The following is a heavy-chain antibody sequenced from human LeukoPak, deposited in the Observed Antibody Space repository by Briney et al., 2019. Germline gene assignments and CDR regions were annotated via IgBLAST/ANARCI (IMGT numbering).Heavy chain of an antibody. CDR1: GGSISSGSYY. CDR2: IYTSGST. CDR3: ARDRTTSTRGAFDI. J-gene: IGHJ3*02. Sequence: PSETLSLTCTVSGGSISSGSYYWSWIRQPAGKGLEWIGRIYTSGSTNYNPSLKSRLTMSVDTSKNQFSLKLTSVTAADTAVYYCARDRTTSTRGAFDIWGQGTMVIVSS. D-gene: IGHD1-1*01. V-gene: IGHV4-61*02.